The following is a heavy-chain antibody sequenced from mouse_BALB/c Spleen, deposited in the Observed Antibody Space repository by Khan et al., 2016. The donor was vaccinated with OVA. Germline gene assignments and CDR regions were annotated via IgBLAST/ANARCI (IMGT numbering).Heavy chain of an antibody. D-gene: IGHD2-12*01. V-gene: IGHV1-80*01. CDR3: ARRGDDLFAY. CDR2: IYPGDGNT. Sequence: QVQLKQSGAELVRPGSSMKISCKASGYAFSNYWMHWVRQGPGQGLEWIGQIYPGDGNTNYNGKFKDKATLTADKSSSTAYMQLSSLTSEDSAVYLGARRGDDLFAYWGQGTLVNGS. CDR1: GYAFSNYW. J-gene: IGHJ3*01.